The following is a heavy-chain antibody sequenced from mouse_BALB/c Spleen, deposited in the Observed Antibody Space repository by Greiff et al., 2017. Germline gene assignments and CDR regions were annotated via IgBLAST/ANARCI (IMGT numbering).Heavy chain of an antibody. CDR2: IRNKANGYTT. CDR3: ARASIYDGYPYYAMDY. D-gene: IGHD2-3*01. J-gene: IGHJ4*01. CDR1: GFTFTDYY. Sequence: EVKLVESGGGLVQPGGSLRLSCATSGFTFTDYYMSWVRQPPGKALEWLGFIRNKANGYTTEYSASVKGRFTISRDNSQSILYLQMNTLRAEDSATYYCARASIYDGYPYYAMDYWGQGTSVTVSS. V-gene: IGHV7-3*02.